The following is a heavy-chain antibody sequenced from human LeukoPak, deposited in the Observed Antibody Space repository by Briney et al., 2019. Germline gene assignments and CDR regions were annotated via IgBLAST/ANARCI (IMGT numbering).Heavy chain of an antibody. CDR1: GGSITSGVYF. V-gene: IGHV4-30-4*01. D-gene: IGHD3-22*01. Sequence: SETLSLTCIVSGGSITSGVYFWSWIRQPPGKGLEWIGYIDSSGTTTYNPSLESRVSISADTSRNLFSLTLYSMTAADTAVYDCARERGIVGIVWGQGTTVTVSS. CDR3: ARERGIVGIV. J-gene: IGHJ6*02. CDR2: IDSSGTT.